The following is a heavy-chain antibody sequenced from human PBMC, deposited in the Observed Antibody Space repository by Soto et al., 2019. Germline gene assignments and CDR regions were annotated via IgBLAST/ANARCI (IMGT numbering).Heavy chain of an antibody. D-gene: IGHD6-6*01. CDR2: IIPIFGTA. CDR1: GGTFSSYA. CDR3: ARILAARTGYYYYYGMDV. V-gene: IGHV1-69*12. Sequence: QVQLVQSGAEVKKPGSSVKVSCKASGGTFSSYAISWVRQAPGQGLEWMGGIIPIFGTANYAQKFQGRVTITADESTSTAYMERSSLRAEDTAVYYCARILAARTGYYYYYGMDVWGQGTTVTVSS. J-gene: IGHJ6*02.